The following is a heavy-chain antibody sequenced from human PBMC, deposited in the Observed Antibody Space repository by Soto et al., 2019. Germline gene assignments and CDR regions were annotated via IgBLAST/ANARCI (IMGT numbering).Heavy chain of an antibody. D-gene: IGHD2-8*02. Sequence: QVQLQQWGAGLLKPSETLSLTCAVYGGSFSGYYWTWIRQPPGTGLEWFGEINHSGGTNYNPSLKSRVTISVDPSKNQFSLKLTSVTAADAAVYYCARDKITGLFDYWGQGTLVTVSS. V-gene: IGHV4-34*01. CDR1: GGSFSGYY. CDR3: ARDKITGLFDY. CDR2: INHSGGT. J-gene: IGHJ4*02.